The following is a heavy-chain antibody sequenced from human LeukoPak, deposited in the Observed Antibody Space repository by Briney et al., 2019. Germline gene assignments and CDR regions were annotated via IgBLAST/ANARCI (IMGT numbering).Heavy chain of an antibody. CDR2: IWYDGSNK. Sequence: PGRSLRLSCAASGFTFSSYGMHWARQAPGKGLEWVAVIWYDGSNKYYADSVKGRFTISRDNSKNTLSLQMNSLRAEDTAVYYCAKKRSGWEADYWGQGTLVTVSS. J-gene: IGHJ4*02. CDR1: GFTFSSYG. CDR3: AKKRSGWEADY. D-gene: IGHD6-19*01. V-gene: IGHV3-33*06.